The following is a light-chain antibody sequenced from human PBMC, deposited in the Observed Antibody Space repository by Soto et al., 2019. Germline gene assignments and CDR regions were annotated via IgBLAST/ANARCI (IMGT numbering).Light chain of an antibody. J-gene: IGKJ4*01. CDR2: IAS. V-gene: IGKV3-11*01. CDR3: QQRSNWPLT. CDR1: QSIGLA. Sequence: EIVLTQSPGTLSLSPGERATLSCRASQSIGLAIAWYQHKPGQAPRLLIYIASNRATGVPARFSGSGSGTDFTLTISSLQSEDFAIYYCQQRSNWPLTFGGGTKVDIK.